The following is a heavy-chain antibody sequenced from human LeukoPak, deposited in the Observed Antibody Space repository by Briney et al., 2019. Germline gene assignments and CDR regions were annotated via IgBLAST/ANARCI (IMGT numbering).Heavy chain of an antibody. V-gene: IGHV3-23*01. D-gene: IGHD3-10*01. CDR2: ISGSGGST. CDR1: GFTFSSYA. J-gene: IGHJ4*02. Sequence: GGSLRLSCAASGFTFSSYAMSWVRQAPGKGLEWVSAISGSGGSTYYAYSVKGRFTTSRDNSKNTLYLQMNSLRAEDTAVYYCAKDGSGRFDYWGQGTLVTVSS. CDR3: AKDGSGRFDY.